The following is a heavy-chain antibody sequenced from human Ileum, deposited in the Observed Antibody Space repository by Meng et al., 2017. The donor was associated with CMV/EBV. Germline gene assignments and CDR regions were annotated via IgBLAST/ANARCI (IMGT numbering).Heavy chain of an antibody. CDR1: GLLLNTYV. D-gene: IGHD6-6*01. J-gene: IGHJ4*02. Sequence: GESLKISCVASGLLLNTYVLNWFRQAPGKGLEWVSGITSSGDPYYVDSVKGRFTISRDNSKNTLYLQMSSLRVEDTAVYYCTLGRPGEFDYWGQGALVTVSS. V-gene: IGHV3-23*01. CDR2: ITSSGDP. CDR3: TLGRPGEFDY.